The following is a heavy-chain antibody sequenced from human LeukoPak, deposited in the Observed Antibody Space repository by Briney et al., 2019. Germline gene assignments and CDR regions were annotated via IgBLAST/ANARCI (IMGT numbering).Heavy chain of an antibody. J-gene: IGHJ3*02. CDR1: GASVSNNNYY. D-gene: IGHD5-12*01. CDR3: APGGYIGYSHAFDI. Sequence: SETLSLTCTVSGASVSNNNYYWGWIRQSPGKGLEWIASIYYSGSTYYNPSLKSRVTISVDTSKNQLSLKLNSVTAADTAVYYCAPGGYIGYSHAFDIWGQGTMVTVSS. V-gene: IGHV4-39*07. CDR2: IYYSGST.